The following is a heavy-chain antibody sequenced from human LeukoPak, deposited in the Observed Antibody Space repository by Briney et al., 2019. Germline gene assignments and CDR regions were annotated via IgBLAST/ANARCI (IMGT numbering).Heavy chain of an antibody. J-gene: IGHJ4*02. D-gene: IGHD5-24*01. CDR1: GFTFRSYW. CDR3: ARVEMATIRDY. V-gene: IGHV3-7*01. Sequence: GGSLRLSCAASGFTFRSYWMSWVRQAPGKGLEGVANIKQDGSEKYYVDSVKGRFTISRDNAKNSLYLQMNGLRAEDTAVYYCARVEMATIRDYWGQGTLVTVSS. CDR2: IKQDGSEK.